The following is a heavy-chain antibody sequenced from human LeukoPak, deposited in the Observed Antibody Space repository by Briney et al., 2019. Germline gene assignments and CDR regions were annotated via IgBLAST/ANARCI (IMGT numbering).Heavy chain of an antibody. Sequence: GGSLRLSCAASGFTVSSNYMSWVRQAPGKGLEWVSVIYIGGSTGYADSVKGRFTISRDNSKNTLYLQMNSLRAEDTAVYYCAKDQGAVLDCSSTSCYNNYYGMDVWGQGTTATVSS. CDR3: AKDQGAVLDCSSTSCYNNYYGMDV. V-gene: IGHV3-53*01. J-gene: IGHJ6*02. CDR2: IYIGGST. D-gene: IGHD2-2*01. CDR1: GFTVSSNY.